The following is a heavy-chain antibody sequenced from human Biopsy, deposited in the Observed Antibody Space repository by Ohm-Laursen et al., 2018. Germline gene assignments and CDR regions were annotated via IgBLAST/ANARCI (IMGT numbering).Heavy chain of an antibody. CDR2: ISYDGSNK. CDR1: GFTFSSYG. D-gene: IGHD3-10*01. CDR3: ATELLPPGVGGPWLDS. J-gene: IGHJ5*01. V-gene: IGHV3-30*03. Sequence: SLRLSCTASGFTFSSYGMHWVRQAPGKGLEWVAVISYDGSNKYYADSVKGRFTVSRDNTKNTLYLQMNSLRAADTAIYFCATELLPPGVGGPWLDSWGQGTPVTVSS.